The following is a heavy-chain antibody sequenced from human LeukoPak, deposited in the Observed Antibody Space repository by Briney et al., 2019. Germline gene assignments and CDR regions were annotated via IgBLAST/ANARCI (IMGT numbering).Heavy chain of an antibody. Sequence: GGSLRLSCAASGFTFSNYGMHWVRQAPGKGLEWVAVISYDGSNTYYADSVKGRSTISRDNSKNTLYLQMNSLRTEDTALFYCAKDRDTSGWRYFDYWGQGTLVTVSS. V-gene: IGHV3-30*18. CDR2: ISYDGSNT. D-gene: IGHD6-19*01. J-gene: IGHJ4*02. CDR1: GFTFSNYG. CDR3: AKDRDTSGWRYFDY.